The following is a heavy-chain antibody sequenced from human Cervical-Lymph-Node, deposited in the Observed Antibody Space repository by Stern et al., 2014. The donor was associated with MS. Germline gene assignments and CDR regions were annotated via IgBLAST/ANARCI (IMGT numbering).Heavy chain of an antibody. Sequence: EVQLLESGGASVQPGRSLRLSCVASGFTFDDFAMHWVRQAPGKGLEWVSGISWDSRSIGYADSVRGRFTISRDNAENSLFLQMNSLRAEDTALYYCVKGMITFGGVFVTAFEIWGQGTMATVSS. D-gene: IGHD3-16*02. CDR1: GFTFDDFA. J-gene: IGHJ3*02. V-gene: IGHV3-9*01. CDR3: VKGMITFGGVFVTAFEI. CDR2: ISWDSRSI.